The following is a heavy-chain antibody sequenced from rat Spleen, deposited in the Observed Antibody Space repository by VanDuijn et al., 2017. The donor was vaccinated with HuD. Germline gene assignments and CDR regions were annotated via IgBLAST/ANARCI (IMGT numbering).Heavy chain of an antibody. CDR1: GFTFSDYY. CDR3: TSHYDGTYPFTY. D-gene: IGHD1-12*02. J-gene: IGHJ3*01. V-gene: IGHV5-7*01. CDR2: IFYDGSRA. Sequence: EVQLVESGGGLVQPGRSLKLSCAASGFTFSDYYMAWVRQAPTKGLEWVATIFYDGSRAYYRDSVNGLFTFSRDNAKSTLYLQMDSLRSEDTATYYCTSHYDGTYPFTYWGQGTLVTVSS.